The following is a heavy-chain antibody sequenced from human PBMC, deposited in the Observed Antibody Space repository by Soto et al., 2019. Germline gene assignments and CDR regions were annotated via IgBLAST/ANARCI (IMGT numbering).Heavy chain of an antibody. CDR1: GLTLSSYG. J-gene: IGHJ4*01. D-gene: IGHD6-6*01. V-gene: IGHV3-30*18. Sequence: GSRRLPWAASGLTLSSYGMHWVRQAPGKGLEWVAVISYDGSNKYSADSVKGRFTICRDNSKKTLYRQMNSLRVEDTAVDYCANGGTFRRFEDWGRGPLGTVSS. CDR3: ANGGTFRRFED. CDR2: ISYDGSNK.